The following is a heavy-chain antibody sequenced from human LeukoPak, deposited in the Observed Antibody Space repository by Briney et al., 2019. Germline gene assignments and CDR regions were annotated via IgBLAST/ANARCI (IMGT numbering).Heavy chain of an antibody. Sequence: SETLSLTCAVYGGSFCVYYWSWIRQPPGKGLEWIGEINHSGSTKYNPSLKSRVTISVDKSKNQFSLKLRSVTAADTAVYYCARGLHYNILTGGMDVWGQGTTVIVSS. V-gene: IGHV4-34*01. J-gene: IGHJ6*02. CDR2: INHSGST. CDR3: ARGLHYNILTGGMDV. D-gene: IGHD3-9*01. CDR1: GGSFCVYY.